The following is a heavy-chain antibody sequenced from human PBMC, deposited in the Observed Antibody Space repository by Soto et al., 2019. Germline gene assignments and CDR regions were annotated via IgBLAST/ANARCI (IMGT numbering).Heavy chain of an antibody. V-gene: IGHV4-4*02. J-gene: IGHJ4*02. CDR3: ARHIAVSGTRGFDY. Sequence: QVQLQESGPGLMQPSGTLSLTCAVSGGSISDNWWSWVRQPPGKGLEWIGEIYHTGNRHYNPSLEGRVTISVDKSNNHFSLNLNSVTASDTAVYYCARHIAVSGTRGFDYWGQGILVTVSS. CDR1: GGSISDNW. D-gene: IGHD6-19*01. CDR2: IYHTGNR.